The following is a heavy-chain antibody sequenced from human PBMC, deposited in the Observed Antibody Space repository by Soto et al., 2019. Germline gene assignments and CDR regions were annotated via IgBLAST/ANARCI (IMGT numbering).Heavy chain of an antibody. CDR2: IYPRDSDT. J-gene: IGHJ4*02. CDR3: ARQHPLDSRVWFT. CDR1: GDSFTGFW. D-gene: IGHD6-19*01. V-gene: IGHV5-51*01. Sequence: GESLKISCKVSGDSFTGFWIGWVRQMPGKGLEWLGSIYPRDSDTRYSPSFQGQVTVSADKSLSTAYLQWNSLQASDTAIYYCARQHPLDSRVWFTWGQGTLVTVSS.